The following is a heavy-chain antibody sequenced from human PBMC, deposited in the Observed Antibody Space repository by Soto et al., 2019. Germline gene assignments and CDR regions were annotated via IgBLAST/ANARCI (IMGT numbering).Heavy chain of an antibody. CDR2: IFHSGSS. CDR3: AREKGLGVVNIDY. Sequence: SETLSLTCTVSGGSVTGFYWSWIRQPPGKRLEWIGYIFHSGSSNYNPSLKSRVTISVDTSKSQVSLRLTSVTAADTAVYYCAREKGLGVVNIDYWGRGTLVTVSS. D-gene: IGHD3-3*01. V-gene: IGHV4-59*02. CDR1: GGSVTGFY. J-gene: IGHJ4*02.